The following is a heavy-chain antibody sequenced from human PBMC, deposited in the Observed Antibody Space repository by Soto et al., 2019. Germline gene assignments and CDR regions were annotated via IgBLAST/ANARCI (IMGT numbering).Heavy chain of an antibody. J-gene: IGHJ4*02. D-gene: IGHD6-13*01. V-gene: IGHV3-23*01. CDR1: GFTFGIYA. CDR2: ISGSGGSI. CDR3: ARVAPEYSSTPRRFDF. Sequence: GSLRLSCAASGFTFGIYAMRWVRQAPGKGLEWVSSISGSGGSIYYAHSVKGRFTISRDKTKNTLDLQMNSLRAEDTAVYHCARVAPEYSSTPRRFDFWGQGTLVTVSS.